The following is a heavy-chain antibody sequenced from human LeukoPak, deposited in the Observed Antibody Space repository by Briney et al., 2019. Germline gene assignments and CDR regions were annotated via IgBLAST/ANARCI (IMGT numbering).Heavy chain of an antibody. J-gene: IGHJ4*02. CDR3: ARTRYYYNSRSYGAPYYFGY. CDR1: GGSISSYY. Sequence: PSETLSLTCTVSGGSISSYYWSWIRQPAGKGLEWIGRIYTSGSTNYNPSLKSRVTMSVDTSKNQFSLKLSSVTAADTAVYYCARTRYYYNSRSYGAPYYFGYWGQGTLVTVSS. V-gene: IGHV4-4*07. CDR2: IYTSGST. D-gene: IGHD3-10*01.